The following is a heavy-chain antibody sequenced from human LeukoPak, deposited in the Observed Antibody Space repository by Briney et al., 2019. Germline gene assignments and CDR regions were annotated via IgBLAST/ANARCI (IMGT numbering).Heavy chain of an antibody. J-gene: IGHJ4*02. CDR1: GFTFSSYE. D-gene: IGHD6-13*01. CDR2: ISSSGSTI. CDR3: ARLYSSSCYMWAMVDY. V-gene: IGHV3-48*03. Sequence: PGGSLRLSCAASGFTFSSYEMNWVRQAPGKGLEWVSYISSSGSTIYYADSVKGRFTISRDNAKNSLYLQMNSLRAEDTAVYYCARLYSSSCYMWAMVDYWGQGTLVTVSS.